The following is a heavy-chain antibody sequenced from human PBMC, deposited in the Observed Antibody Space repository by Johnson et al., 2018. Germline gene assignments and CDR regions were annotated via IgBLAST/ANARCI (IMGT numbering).Heavy chain of an antibody. CDR2: LNQDGSEK. V-gene: IGHV3-7*01. Sequence: VQLVQSGGGVVQPGRSLRLSCAASGFTFSSYAMHWVRQAPGTGLEWVANLNQDGSEKYFVDSVKGRFTISRDNTKNSLHLQMNSLSAEETAVYYFARTSAECSYGHFSYYSYKDVWGKGTTVTV. D-gene: IGHD5-18*01. CDR1: GFTFSSYA. J-gene: IGHJ6*03. CDR3: ARTSAECSYGHFSYYSYKDV.